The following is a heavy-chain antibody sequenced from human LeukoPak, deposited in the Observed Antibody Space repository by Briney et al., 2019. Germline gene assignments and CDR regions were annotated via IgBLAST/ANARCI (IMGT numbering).Heavy chain of an antibody. D-gene: IGHD6-13*01. J-gene: IGHJ4*02. CDR2: IYPGDSDT. V-gene: IGHV5-51*01. CDR3: ARSGSSSYMSLVYYFDY. CDR1: GYSLTSYW. Sequence: GESLKISCKGSGYSLTSYWIGWVRQMPGRGLEWVGIIYPGDSDTRYSPSFQGQVTISADKSISTAYLQWSSLKVSDTAMYYCARSGSSSYMSLVYYFDYWGQGTLVTVSS.